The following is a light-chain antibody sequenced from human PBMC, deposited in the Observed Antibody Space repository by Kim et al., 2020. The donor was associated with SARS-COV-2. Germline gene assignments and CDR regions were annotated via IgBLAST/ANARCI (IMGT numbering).Light chain of an antibody. CDR2: DTS. Sequence: SPGESVGISCRASRSLASGYVAWYQQKLGQAPRLLIYDTSDRATGIPHRFSGSGSGTDFTLTISRLEPEDFAVYYCQQYGSSPRTFGQGTKVDIK. CDR1: RSLASGY. CDR3: QQYGSSPRT. J-gene: IGKJ1*01. V-gene: IGKV3-20*01.